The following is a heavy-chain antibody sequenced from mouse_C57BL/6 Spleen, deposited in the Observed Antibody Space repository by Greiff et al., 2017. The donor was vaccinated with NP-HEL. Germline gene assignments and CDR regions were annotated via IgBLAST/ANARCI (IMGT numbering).Heavy chain of an antibody. CDR3: SRRGSNYGGYFAY. CDR2: IHPSDSDP. V-gene: IGHV1-74*01. J-gene: IGHJ2*01. Sequence: VQLQQPGAELVKPGASVKVSCKASGYTFTSYWMHWVKQRPGQGLEWIGRIHPSDSDPNYNQKFKGKATFTVDKSSSTAYMQLSSMTSEASAVSFCSRRGSNYGGYFAYWGQGTTLTVSS. CDR1: GYTFTSYW. D-gene: IGHD2-5*01.